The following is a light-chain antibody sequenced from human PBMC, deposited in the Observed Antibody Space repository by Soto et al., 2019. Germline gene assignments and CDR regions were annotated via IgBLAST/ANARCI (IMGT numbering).Light chain of an antibody. CDR1: QSVSSN. CDR2: GAS. Sequence: EIVMTQSPATLSVSPGERATLSCRASQSVSSNLAWYQQKPGQAPRLLIYGASTRATGIPARFSGSGSGTEFTLTISSLQSEDFAVYYRQQYNSWPLTFGQGTKVDIK. J-gene: IGKJ1*01. V-gene: IGKV3-15*01. CDR3: QQYNSWPLT.